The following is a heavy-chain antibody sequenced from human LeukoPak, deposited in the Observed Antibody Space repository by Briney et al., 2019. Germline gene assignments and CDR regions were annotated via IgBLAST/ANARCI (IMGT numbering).Heavy chain of an antibody. D-gene: IGHD1-1*01. J-gene: IGHJ5*02. CDR2: ISAYNGNT. CDR1: GYTFTSYG. V-gene: IGHV1-18*01. CDR3: ARDMSGATGSPRWRWLDP. Sequence: GSSVKVSCKASGYTFTSYGISWVRQAPGQGLEWMGWISAYNGNTNYAQKFQGRVTMTTDTSTGTAYMELRSLRSDDTAVYYCARDMSGATGSPRWRWLDPWGQGTLVTVSS.